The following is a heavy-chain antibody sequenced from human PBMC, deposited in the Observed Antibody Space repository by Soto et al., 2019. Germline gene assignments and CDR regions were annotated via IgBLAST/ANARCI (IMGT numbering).Heavy chain of an antibody. J-gene: IGHJ4*02. D-gene: IGHD2-2*01. CDR1: GGSISSSSYY. V-gene: IGHV4-39*01. CDR2: IYYSGST. Sequence: SETLSLTCTVSGGSISSSSYYWGWIRQPPGKGLEWIGSIYYSGSTYYNPSLKSRVTISVDTSKNQFSLKLSSVTAADTAVYYCARHKVVPAAIRPTRYFDYWGKGTLVTVSS. CDR3: ARHKVVPAAIRPTRYFDY.